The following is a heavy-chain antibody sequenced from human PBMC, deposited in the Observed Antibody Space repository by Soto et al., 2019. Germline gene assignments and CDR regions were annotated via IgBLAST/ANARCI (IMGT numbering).Heavy chain of an antibody. CDR3: ARDILYSYGRRVVVSYFDY. J-gene: IGHJ4*02. D-gene: IGHD5-18*01. CDR1: GGSISSGGYY. V-gene: IGHV4-31*03. Sequence: SETLSLTCTVSGGSISSGGYYWSWIRQHPGKGLEWIGYIYYSGSTYYNPSLKSRVTISVDTSKNQFSLKLSSVTAADTAVYYCARDILYSYGRRVVVSYFDYWGQGTLVTVSS. CDR2: IYYSGST.